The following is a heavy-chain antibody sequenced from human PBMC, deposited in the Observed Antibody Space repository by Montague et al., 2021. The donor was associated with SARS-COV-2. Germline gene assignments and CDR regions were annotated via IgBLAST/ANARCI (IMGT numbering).Heavy chain of an antibody. CDR1: GGSISSYY. Sequence: SETLSLTCTVSGGSISSYYWSWIRQPPGKGLEWIGYIYYSGSTNXNPSLKSRVTISVDTSKNQFSLKLSSVTAADTAVYYCARAGSGSYSSYYYYGMDVWGQGTTVTVSS. CDR3: ARAGSGSYSSYYYYGMDV. J-gene: IGHJ6*02. D-gene: IGHD3-10*01. CDR2: IYYSGST. V-gene: IGHV4-59*08.